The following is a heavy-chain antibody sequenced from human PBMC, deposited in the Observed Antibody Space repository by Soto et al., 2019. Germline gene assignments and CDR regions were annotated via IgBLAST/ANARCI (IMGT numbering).Heavy chain of an antibody. Sequence: SVKVSCKASGGTFSIYAISWVRQAPGQGLEWMGGIIPIFGTANYAQKFQGRVTITADESTSTAYMELSSLRSEDTAVYYCARLNPIAAARKDYWGQGTLVTVSS. V-gene: IGHV1-69*13. CDR3: ARLNPIAAARKDY. CDR1: GGTFSIYA. D-gene: IGHD6-13*01. CDR2: IIPIFGTA. J-gene: IGHJ4*02.